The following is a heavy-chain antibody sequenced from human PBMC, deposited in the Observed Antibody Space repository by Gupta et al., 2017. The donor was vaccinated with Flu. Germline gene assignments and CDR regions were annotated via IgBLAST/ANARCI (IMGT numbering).Heavy chain of an antibody. V-gene: IGHV3-21*01. Sequence: EVQLVESGGGLVKPGGSLRLSCAASGFTFSSFSMNWVRQAPGKGLEWVSSISGSSSYIYYADSVKGRFTISRDNAKNSLYLQRNSLRAEDTAVYYCARDENIVATMKYYYGMDVWGQGTTVTVSS. CDR2: ISGSSSYI. CDR1: GFTFSSFS. D-gene: IGHD5-12*01. J-gene: IGHJ6*02. CDR3: ARDENIVATMKYYYGMDV.